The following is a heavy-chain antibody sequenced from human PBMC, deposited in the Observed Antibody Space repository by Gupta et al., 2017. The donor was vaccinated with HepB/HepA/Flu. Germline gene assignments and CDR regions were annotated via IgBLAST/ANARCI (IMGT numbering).Heavy chain of an antibody. J-gene: IGHJ4*02. D-gene: IGHD3-22*01. V-gene: IGHV3-23*01. CDR2: ISGSGGST. CDR1: GFTFSSYA. Sequence: EVQLLESGGGLVQPGGSLRLSCAASGFTFSSYAMSWVRQAPGKGLEWVSAISGSGGSTYYADSVKGRFTISRDNSKNTLYLQMNSLRAEDTAVYYCAKGGNRGRWDSSGYYYTPIPFDYWGQGTLVTVSS. CDR3: AKGGNRGRWDSSGYYYTPIPFDY.